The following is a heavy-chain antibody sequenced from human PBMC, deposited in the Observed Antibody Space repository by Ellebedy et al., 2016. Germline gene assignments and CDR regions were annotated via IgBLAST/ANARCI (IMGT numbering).Heavy chain of an antibody. V-gene: IGHV5-51*01. J-gene: IGHJ5*02. CDR3: ARLVWNPPYNWFDP. D-gene: IGHD1-1*01. CDR1: GYTFTNYW. Sequence: GESLKISXKASGYTFTNYWIGWVRQMPGKGLEWMGIIYPGDSDTRYSPAFQGQVTISADKSTSTAYLQWSSLKASDTAMYYCARLVWNPPYNWFDPWGQGTLVTVSS. CDR2: IYPGDSDT.